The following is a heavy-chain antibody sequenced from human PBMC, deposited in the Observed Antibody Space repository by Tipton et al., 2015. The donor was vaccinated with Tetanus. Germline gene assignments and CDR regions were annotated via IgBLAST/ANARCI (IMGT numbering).Heavy chain of an antibody. V-gene: IGHV3-33*01. CDR3: ARPLIAAASPPAFDI. Sequence: SLRLSCAASGFTFSSYGMHWVRQAPGKGLEWVAVIWYDGSNKYYADSVKGRFTISRDNSKNTLYLQMNSLRAEDTAVYYCARPLIAAASPPAFDIWGQGTMVTVSS. CDR2: IWYDGSNK. D-gene: IGHD6-13*01. CDR1: GFTFSSYG. J-gene: IGHJ3*02.